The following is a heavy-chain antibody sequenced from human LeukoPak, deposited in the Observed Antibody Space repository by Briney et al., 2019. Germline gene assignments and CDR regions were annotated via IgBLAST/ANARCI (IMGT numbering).Heavy chain of an antibody. CDR1: GGTFSSYA. J-gene: IGHJ5*02. V-gene: IGHV1-69*06. Sequence: SVKVSCKASGGTFSSYAISWVRQAPGQGLEWMGGIIPIFGTANYAQKFQGRVTITADKSTSTAYMELSSLRSEDTAVYYCARFSYSSSWYDSGGWFDPWGQGTLVTVSS. D-gene: IGHD6-13*01. CDR2: IIPIFGTA. CDR3: ARFSYSSSWYDSGGWFDP.